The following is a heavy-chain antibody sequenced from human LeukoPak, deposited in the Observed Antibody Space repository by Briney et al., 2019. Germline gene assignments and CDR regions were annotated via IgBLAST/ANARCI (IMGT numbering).Heavy chain of an antibody. CDR2: IRSKAYGGTT. D-gene: IGHD2-2*02. V-gene: IGHV3-49*03. J-gene: IGHJ5*02. CDR1: GFTFGDYA. CDR3: ARDSVPAAIPSWFDP. Sequence: PGGSLRLSCTASGFTFGDYAMSWFRQAPGKGLEWVGFIRSKAYGGTTEYAASVKGRFTISRDNAKNSLYLQMNSLRAEDTAVYYCARDSVPAAIPSWFDPWGQGTLVTVSS.